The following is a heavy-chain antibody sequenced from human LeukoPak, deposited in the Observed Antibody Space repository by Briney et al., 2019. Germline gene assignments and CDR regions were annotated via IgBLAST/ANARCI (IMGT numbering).Heavy chain of an antibody. CDR1: GYTFTSYY. V-gene: IGHV1-46*01. D-gene: IGHD3-10*01. Sequence: GASVKVSCKASGYTFTSYYMHWVRQAPGQGLEWMGIINPSGGSTSYAQKFQGRVTMTRDTSTSTVYMELSSLRSEDTAAYYCARDSPHLRFGELLSGLDYWGQGTLVTVSS. J-gene: IGHJ4*02. CDR3: ARDSPHLRFGELLSGLDY. CDR2: INPSGGST.